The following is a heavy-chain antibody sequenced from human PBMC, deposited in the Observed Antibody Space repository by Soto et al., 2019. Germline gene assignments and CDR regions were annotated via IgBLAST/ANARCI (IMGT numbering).Heavy chain of an antibody. Sequence: SETLSLTCTVSGGSISSYYWSWIRQPPGKGLEYIGYIYYSGSANYNPSLESRVTISVDTSKNQFSLKLSSVTSADTAVYYCARAELGLPATWAFDSWGQGALVTVSS. CDR1: GGSISSYY. V-gene: IGHV4-59*01. D-gene: IGHD1-26*01. CDR2: IYYSGSA. CDR3: ARAELGLPATWAFDS. J-gene: IGHJ5*01.